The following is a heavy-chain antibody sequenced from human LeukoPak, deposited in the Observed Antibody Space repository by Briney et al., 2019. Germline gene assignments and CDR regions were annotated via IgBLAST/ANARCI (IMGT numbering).Heavy chain of an antibody. CDR2: IYHSGST. CDR1: GGSISSGGYY. CDR3: ARGMFDNSGHYYYFYYALDV. Sequence: SETLSLTCTVSGGSISSGGYYWSWIRQPPGKGLEWIGYIYHSGSTNYNPSLKSRVTISVDTSKNQFSLKLSSVTAADTAVYYCARGMFDNSGHYYYFYYALDVWGQGTTVTVSS. D-gene: IGHD3-22*01. V-gene: IGHV4-61*08. J-gene: IGHJ6*02.